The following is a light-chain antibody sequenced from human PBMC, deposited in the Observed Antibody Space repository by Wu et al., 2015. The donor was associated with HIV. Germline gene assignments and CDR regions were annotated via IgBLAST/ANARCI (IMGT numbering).Light chain of an antibody. CDR1: QDISNY. Sequence: DIQMTQSPSSLSASVGDRISITCRASQDISNYLAWFQQKPGKVPRLLIYSASTLQSGVPSRFSGSGSGTDFTLTISSLQPEDVATYYCQRXLXYCPVDFGQGPRWRSN. CDR2: SAS. J-gene: IGKJ1*01. CDR3: QRXLXYCPVD. V-gene: IGKV1-27*01.